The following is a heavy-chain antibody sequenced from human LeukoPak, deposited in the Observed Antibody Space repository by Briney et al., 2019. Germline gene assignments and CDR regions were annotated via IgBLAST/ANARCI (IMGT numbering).Heavy chain of an antibody. CDR3: ARLAPGNYDILTGDPKVVFDY. CDR1: GGTFSSYA. Sequence: GASVKVSCKASGGTFSSYAISWVRQAPGQGLEWMGGIIPIFGTANYAQKFQGRVTITTDESTSTAYMELSSLRSEDTAVYYCARLAPGNYDILTGDPKVVFDYWGQGALVAVSS. J-gene: IGHJ4*02. V-gene: IGHV1-69*05. D-gene: IGHD3-9*01. CDR2: IIPIFGTA.